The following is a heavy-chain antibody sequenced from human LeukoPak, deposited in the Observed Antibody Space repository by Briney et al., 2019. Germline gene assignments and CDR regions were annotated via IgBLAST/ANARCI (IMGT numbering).Heavy chain of an antibody. CDR1: GDSISSGDYY. D-gene: IGHD3-22*01. CDR3: ARGPYSYDSSGAFDI. CDR2: ISSSGST. J-gene: IGHJ3*02. Sequence: ASQTLSLTCTVSGDSISSGDYYWSWIRQPAGKGLEWIGRISSSGSTNYNPSLKSRVTISVDTSKNQFSLELSSVTAADTAVYFCARGPYSYDSSGAFDIWGQGTMVTVSS. V-gene: IGHV4-61*02.